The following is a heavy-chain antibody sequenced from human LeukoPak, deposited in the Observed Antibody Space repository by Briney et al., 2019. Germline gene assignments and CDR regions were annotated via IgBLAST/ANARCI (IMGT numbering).Heavy chain of an antibody. V-gene: IGHV3-64*04. CDR3: AREGDSSWYEGAFDP. CDR1: GFTFSSYA. Sequence: GGSLRLSCSASGFTFSSYAMHWVRQAPGKGLEYVSAINSNGGSTYYADSVKGRFTISRDNAKNSLYLQMNSLRAEDTAVYYCAREGDSSWYEGAFDPWGQGTLVTVSS. J-gene: IGHJ5*02. CDR2: INSNGGST. D-gene: IGHD6-13*01.